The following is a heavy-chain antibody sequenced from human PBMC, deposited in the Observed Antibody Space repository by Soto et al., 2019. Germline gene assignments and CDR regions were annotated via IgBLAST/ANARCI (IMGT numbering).Heavy chain of an antibody. CDR2: ISYDGSNK. J-gene: IGHJ6*02. D-gene: IGHD6-19*01. CDR3: AKDSGGSSGWNGMDV. V-gene: IGHV3-30*18. Sequence: GSLRPSCAASGLTFSSYGMHWVRQAPGKGLEWVAVISYDGSNKYYADSVKGRFTISRDNSKNTLYLQMNSLRAEDTAVYYCAKDSGGSSGWNGMDVWGQGTTVTVSS. CDR1: GLTFSSYG.